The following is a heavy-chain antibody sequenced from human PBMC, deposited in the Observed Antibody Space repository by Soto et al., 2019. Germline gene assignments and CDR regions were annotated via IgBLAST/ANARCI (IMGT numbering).Heavy chain of an antibody. CDR2: IYYSGST. CDR1: GVPVSSGSYY. V-gene: IGHV4-61*01. J-gene: IGHJ5*02. CDR3: ARAKAPLYSSSWYWFDP. D-gene: IGHD6-13*01. Sequence: SETLSLTCTVSGVPVSSGSYYWSWIRQPPGKGLEWIGYIYYSGSTNYNHSLKSRVTISVDTSKNQFSLKLSSVTAADTAVYYCARAKAPLYSSSWYWFDPWGQGTLVTVSS.